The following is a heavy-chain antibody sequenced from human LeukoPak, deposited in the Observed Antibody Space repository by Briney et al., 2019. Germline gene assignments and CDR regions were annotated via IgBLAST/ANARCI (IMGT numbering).Heavy chain of an antibody. J-gene: IGHJ4*02. Sequence: SETLSLTCTVSGGSISSSSYYWGWIRQPPGKGLEWIGSIYYSGSTYYNPSLKSRVTISVDTSKNQFSLKLSSVTAADTAVYYCARPAYGGNSLYRLYWGQGTLVTVSS. CDR1: GGSISSSSYY. CDR2: IYYSGST. CDR3: ARPAYGGNSLYRLY. D-gene: IGHD4-23*01. V-gene: IGHV4-39*01.